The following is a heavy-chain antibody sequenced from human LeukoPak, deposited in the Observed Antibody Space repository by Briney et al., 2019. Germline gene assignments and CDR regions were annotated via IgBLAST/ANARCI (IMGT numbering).Heavy chain of an antibody. V-gene: IGHV4-38-2*02. D-gene: IGHD5-24*01. Sequence: SETLSLTCTVSGYSISSGYYWGWIRQPPGKGLEWIGSIYYSGSTYYNPSLKSRVTISVDTSKNQFSLKLSSVTAADTAVYYCARQHRDGYNPNWGQGTLVTVSS. J-gene: IGHJ4*02. CDR2: IYYSGST. CDR3: ARQHRDGYNPN. CDR1: GYSISSGYY.